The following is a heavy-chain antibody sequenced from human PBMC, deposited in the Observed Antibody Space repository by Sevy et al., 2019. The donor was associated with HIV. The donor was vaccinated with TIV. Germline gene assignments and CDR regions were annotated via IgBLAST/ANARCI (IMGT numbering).Heavy chain of an antibody. CDR3: ARDYSGSYYRFDL. CDR1: GFSFSSSS. CDR2: ITRDGKTK. J-gene: IGHJ4*01. Sequence: GGSLRLSCAASGFSFSSSSMNWLRQAPGKGLEWLAYITRDGKTKDYADFVKGRFTISRDNAQNSLFLQLNSLRDDDTAVYYCARDYSGSYYRFDLWGHGTLVTVSS. V-gene: IGHV3-48*02. D-gene: IGHD1-26*01.